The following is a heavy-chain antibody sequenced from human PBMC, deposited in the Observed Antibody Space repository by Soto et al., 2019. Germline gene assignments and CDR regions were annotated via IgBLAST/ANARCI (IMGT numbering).Heavy chain of an antibody. D-gene: IGHD3-22*01. J-gene: IGHJ4*02. CDR3: ARGKGYYDSSGYTSPCGC. CDR1: GGTFSSYA. CDR2: IIPIFGTA. Sequence: SVKVSCKASGGTFSSYAISWVRQAPGQGLGWMGGIIPIFGTANYAQKFQGRVTITADESTSTAYMELSSLRSEDTAVYYCARGKGYYDSSGYTSPCGCCGQRNMGTVSS. V-gene: IGHV1-69*13.